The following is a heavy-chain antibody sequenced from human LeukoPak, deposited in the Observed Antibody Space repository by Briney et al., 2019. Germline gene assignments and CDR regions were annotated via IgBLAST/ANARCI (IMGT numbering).Heavy chain of an antibody. V-gene: IGHV3-23*01. J-gene: IGHJ4*02. CDR3: AKRGVVIRVILVGFHKEAYYFDS. CDR2: LSGRGGST. D-gene: IGHD3-22*01. CDR1: GSALSNYG. Sequence: GGSLRLSCAVSGSALSNYGMSGGRQAPGKGLEGVAGLSGRGGSTYYAAAVKGRFTISRDNSKNTLYLQMISLRAEDTAVYFCAKRGVVIRVILVGFHKEAYYFDSWGQGALVTVSS.